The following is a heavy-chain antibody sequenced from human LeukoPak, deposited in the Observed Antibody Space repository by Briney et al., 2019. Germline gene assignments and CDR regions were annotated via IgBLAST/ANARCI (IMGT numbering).Heavy chain of an antibody. Sequence: SETLSLTCTVSGGSISSGGYSWSWIRQHPGKGLEWIGYIYYSGSTNYNPSLKSRVTMSVDTSKNQFSLKLSSVTAADTAVYYCARANYDSSGDPFDIWGQGTMVTVSS. CDR3: ARANYDSSGDPFDI. D-gene: IGHD3-22*01. CDR1: GGSISSGGYS. V-gene: IGHV4-61*08. CDR2: IYYSGST. J-gene: IGHJ3*02.